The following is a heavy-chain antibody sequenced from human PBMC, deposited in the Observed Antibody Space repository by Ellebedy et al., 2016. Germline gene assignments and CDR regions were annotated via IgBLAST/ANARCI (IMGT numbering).Heavy chain of an antibody. D-gene: IGHD3-10*01. J-gene: IGHJ4*02. Sequence: GESLKISXAVSGFTFSSYWMSWVRQAPGKGLEWVANIKQDGSEKYYVDSVKGRFTISRDNSKNTLYLQMNSLRAKDTAVYYCAKEGMGHSWGQGTLVTVSS. CDR1: GFTFSSYW. V-gene: IGHV3-7*03. CDR3: AKEGMGHS. CDR2: IKQDGSEK.